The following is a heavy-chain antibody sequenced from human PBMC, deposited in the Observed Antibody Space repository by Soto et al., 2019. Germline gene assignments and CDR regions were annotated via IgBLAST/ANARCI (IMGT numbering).Heavy chain of an antibody. V-gene: IGHV3-23*05. CDR3: SDWRAGGPVNLDH. D-gene: IGHD2-15*01. CDR2: IDVLNGA. CDR1: GLSLTQSA. Sequence: GGSLRLSCVVSGLSLTQSAIAWVRQAPGKGLECISTIDVLNGAWYSDSVRGRLAISRDVSRNTVYLQMGSLRVEDTAIYFCSDWRAGGPVNLDHWGPGTVVTVSS. J-gene: IGHJ4*02.